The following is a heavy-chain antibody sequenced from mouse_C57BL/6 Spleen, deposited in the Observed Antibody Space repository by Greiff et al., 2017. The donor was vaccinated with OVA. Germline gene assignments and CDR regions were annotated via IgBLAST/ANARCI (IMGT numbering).Heavy chain of an antibody. D-gene: IGHD1-1*01. V-gene: IGHV1-22*01. CDR3: ARNYGSFYYYAMDY. CDR1: GYTFTDYN. Sequence: EVKLQESGPELVKPGASVKMSCKASGYTFTDYNMHWVKQSHGKSLEWIGYINPNNGGTSYNQKFKGKATLTVNKSSSTAYMELRSLTSEDSAVYYCARNYGSFYYYAMDYWGQGTSVTVSS. CDR2: INPNNGGT. J-gene: IGHJ4*01.